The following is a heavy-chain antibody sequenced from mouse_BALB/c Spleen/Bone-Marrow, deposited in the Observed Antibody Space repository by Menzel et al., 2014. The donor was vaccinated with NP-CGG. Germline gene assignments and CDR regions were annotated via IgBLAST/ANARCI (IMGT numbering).Heavy chain of an antibody. CDR1: GFSLTSYG. D-gene: IGHD2-3*01. Sequence: VMLVESGPGLVTPSQSLSITCTVSGFSLTSYGVHWVRQPQGKGLEWLGVIRAGGSTNYNPALMSRLSISKDNSKSQVFLKMNRLQTDDTAMYYCVREDGHLHYYSMDYWGQGTSVTVSS. CDR2: IRAGGST. CDR3: VREDGHLHYYSMDY. J-gene: IGHJ4*01. V-gene: IGHV2-9*02.